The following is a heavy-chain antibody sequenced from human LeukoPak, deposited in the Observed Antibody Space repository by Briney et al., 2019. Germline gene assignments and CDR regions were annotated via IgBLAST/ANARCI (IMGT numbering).Heavy chain of an antibody. V-gene: IGHV1-18*01. CDR2: ISAYNGNT. CDR1: GYTFTSYV. D-gene: IGHD6-19*01. CDR3: ARDYTPGIAVAGTHYYYGMDV. J-gene: IGHJ6*02. Sequence: ASVKVSCKASGYTFTSYVISWVRQAPGQGLEGMGWISAYNGNTNYAQKLQGRVTMTTDTSTSTAYMELRSLRSDDTAVYYCARDYTPGIAVAGTHYYYGMDVWGQGTTVTVSS.